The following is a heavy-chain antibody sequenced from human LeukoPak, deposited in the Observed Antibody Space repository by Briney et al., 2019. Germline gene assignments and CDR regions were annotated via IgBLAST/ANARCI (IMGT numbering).Heavy chain of an antibody. Sequence: GGSLRFSCAASGFTFSSYGMHWVRQAPGKGLDWVAVVSSDGSNKYYADSVKGRFTISRDNSKNTLYLQINSLRGEDTALYFCAKDGSDTIAAATYYYYGMDVWGQGTTVTVSS. D-gene: IGHD6-13*01. V-gene: IGHV3-30*18. CDR2: VSSDGSNK. CDR3: AKDGSDTIAAATYYYYGMDV. CDR1: GFTFSSYG. J-gene: IGHJ6*02.